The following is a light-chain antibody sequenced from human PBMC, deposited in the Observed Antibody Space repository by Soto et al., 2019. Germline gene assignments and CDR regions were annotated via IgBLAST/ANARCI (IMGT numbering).Light chain of an antibody. J-gene: IGKJ4*01. CDR3: LQHNNYPLT. V-gene: IGKV1-17*01. CDR1: QGIRNG. Sequence: DIQMTQSPSSLSASLGDRVTITCRASQGIRNGLGWYQQKPGKAPKRLIYAASTLQSGVPSRFSGSGSGTDFTLTISSLQHEDFETYYCLQHNNYPLTFGGGTKVDIK. CDR2: AAS.